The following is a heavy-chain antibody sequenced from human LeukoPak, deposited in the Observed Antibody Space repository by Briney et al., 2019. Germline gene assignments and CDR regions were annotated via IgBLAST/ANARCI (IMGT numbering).Heavy chain of an antibody. CDR2: IWYDGSNK. CDR3: ARDYGGTLEY. CDR1: GFIFSSYG. J-gene: IGHJ4*02. V-gene: IGHV3-33*01. Sequence: GGSLRLSCAASGFIFSSYGMHWVRPATGQGLEWVAVIWYDGSNKYYADSVKGRFTISRDNSKNTLYLQVNSLRAEDTAVYYCARDYGGTLEYWGQGTLVTVSS. D-gene: IGHD4-23*01.